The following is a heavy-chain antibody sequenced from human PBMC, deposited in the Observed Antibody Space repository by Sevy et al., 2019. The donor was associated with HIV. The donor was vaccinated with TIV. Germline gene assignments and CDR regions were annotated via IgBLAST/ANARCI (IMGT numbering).Heavy chain of an antibody. J-gene: IGHJ6*02. CDR2: RYHSGST. Sequence: SETLSLTCAVSGASITSSAWWTWVRQPPGKGLEWIGKRYHSGSTTYNPSLKSRVTILVDDSKNQFSLNLKSVTAADTAVYYCARGAIAAAGYSYGMDVWGQGTTVTVSS. V-gene: IGHV4-4*02. D-gene: IGHD6-13*01. CDR1: GASITSSAW. CDR3: ARGAIAAAGYSYGMDV.